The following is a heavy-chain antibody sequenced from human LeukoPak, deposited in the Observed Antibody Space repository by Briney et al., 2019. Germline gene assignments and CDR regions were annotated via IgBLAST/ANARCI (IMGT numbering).Heavy chain of an antibody. CDR3: AREGITIFGVVGYMDV. Sequence: GGSLRLSCAASGFTFDDYGMSWVRQAPGKGLEWVSGINWNGGSTGYADPVKGRFTISRDNAKNSLYLQMNSLRAEDTALYYCAREGITIFGVVGYMDVWGKGTTVTVSS. D-gene: IGHD3-3*01. J-gene: IGHJ6*03. CDR2: INWNGGST. CDR1: GFTFDDYG. V-gene: IGHV3-20*04.